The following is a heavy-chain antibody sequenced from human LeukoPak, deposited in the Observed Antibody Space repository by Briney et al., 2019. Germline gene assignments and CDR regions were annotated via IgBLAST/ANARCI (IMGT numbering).Heavy chain of an antibody. V-gene: IGHV3-66*01. J-gene: IGHJ5*02. Sequence: GGSLRFSCVASGFTVSSNYISWVRQAPGTGLKWLSVIYASGSSYYDDSVKGRFSVSRDNSKDTVYLQMNTLRVEDTGVYYCAREVGSWGQGTLVTVSS. CDR2: IYASGSS. CDR3: AREVGS. D-gene: IGHD1-26*01. CDR1: GFTVSSNY.